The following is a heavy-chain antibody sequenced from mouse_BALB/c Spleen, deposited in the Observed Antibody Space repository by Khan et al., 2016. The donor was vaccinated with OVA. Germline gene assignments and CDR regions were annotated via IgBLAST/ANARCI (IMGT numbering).Heavy chain of an antibody. CDR2: IYPGTDNT. Sequence: QVQLQQSGAELVRPGASVKLSCKTSGYIFTSYWIHWVKQRSGQGLEWFARIYPGTDNTYYNEKLKDKVTLTADKSSSTVYMQYSSLKSEDSAVYFCAREEALYYFDYWGQGTILTVSS. D-gene: IGHD3-2*02. J-gene: IGHJ2*01. CDR3: AREEALYYFDY. CDR1: GYIFTSYW. V-gene: IGHV1S132*01.